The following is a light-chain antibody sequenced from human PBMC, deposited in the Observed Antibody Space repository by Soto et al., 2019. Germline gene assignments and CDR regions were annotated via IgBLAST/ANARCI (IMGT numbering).Light chain of an antibody. J-gene: IGLJ3*02. CDR2: EVS. V-gene: IGLV2-14*01. CDR1: SSDVGGYNY. Sequence: QSALTQPASVSGSPGQSITISCTGTSSDVGGYNYVSWYQQHPGKAPKLMIYEVSNRPSGVSNRFSGSKSGNTASLTISGLQAEDEADYYCSSYAGDSIWVFGGGTKLTVL. CDR3: SSYAGDSIWV.